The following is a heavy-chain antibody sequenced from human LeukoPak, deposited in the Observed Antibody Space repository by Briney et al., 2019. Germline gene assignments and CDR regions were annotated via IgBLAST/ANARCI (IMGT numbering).Heavy chain of an antibody. D-gene: IGHD7-27*01. CDR3: AKATKNWGSGNYFDY. CDR2: ISGSGGST. J-gene: IGHJ4*02. V-gene: IGHV3-23*01. CDR1: GFTFSSYA. Sequence: GGSLRLSCAASGFTFSSYAMSWVRQAPGKGLEWVSAISGSGGSTYYADSVKGQFTISRDNSKNTLCMQMNSLRAEDTAVYYCAKATKNWGSGNYFDYWGQGTLVTVSS.